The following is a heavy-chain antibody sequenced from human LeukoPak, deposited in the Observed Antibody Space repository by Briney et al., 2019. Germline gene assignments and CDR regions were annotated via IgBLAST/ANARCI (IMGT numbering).Heavy chain of an antibody. D-gene: IGHD1-14*01. J-gene: IGHJ4*02. CDR3: AREAPQYYFDY. V-gene: IGHV4-30-2*01. Sequence: SETLSLTCAVSGGSISSGGYSWSWIRQPPGKGLEWVGYIYHSGSTYYNPSLKSRVTISVDRSKNQFPLKLSSVTAADTAVYYCAREAPQYYFDYWGQGTLVTVSS. CDR2: IYHSGST. CDR1: GGSISSGGYS.